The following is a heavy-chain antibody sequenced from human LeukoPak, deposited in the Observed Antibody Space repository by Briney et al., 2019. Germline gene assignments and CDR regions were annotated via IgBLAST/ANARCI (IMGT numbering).Heavy chain of an antibody. CDR1: GFTVSSNY. CDR3: AKTLPKWGYCSSTSCYLFDY. Sequence: PGGSLRLSCAASGFTVSSNYMSWVRQAPGKGLEWVSVIYSGGSTYYADSVKGRFTISRDNSKNTLYLQMNSLRAEDTAVYYCAKTLPKWGYCSSTSCYLFDYWGQGTLVTVSS. CDR2: IYSGGST. D-gene: IGHD2-2*01. J-gene: IGHJ4*02. V-gene: IGHV3-66*01.